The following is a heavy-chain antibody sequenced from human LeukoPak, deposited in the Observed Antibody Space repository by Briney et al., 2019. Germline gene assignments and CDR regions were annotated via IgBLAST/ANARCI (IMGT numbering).Heavy chain of an antibody. CDR2: INHSGST. V-gene: IGHV4-34*01. CDR1: GGSFSGYY. D-gene: IGHD2-2*01. Sequence: SETLSFTCAVYGGSFSGYYWSWIRQPPGKGLEWIGEINHSGSTNYNPSLKSRVTISVDTSKNQFSLKLSSVTAADTAVYYCARGRVPAASPFDYWGQGTLVTVSS. CDR3: ARGRVPAASPFDY. J-gene: IGHJ4*02.